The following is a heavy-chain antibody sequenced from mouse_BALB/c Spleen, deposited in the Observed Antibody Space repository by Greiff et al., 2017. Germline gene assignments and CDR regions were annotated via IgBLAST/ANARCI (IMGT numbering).Heavy chain of an antibody. D-gene: IGHD3-3*01. Sequence: EVQLVESGGGLVQPGGSRKLSCAASGFTFSSFGMHWVRQAPEKGLEWVAYISSGSSTIYYADTVKGRFTISRDNPKNTLFLQMTSLRSEDTAMYYCARWGTGAMDYWGHGTSVTVPS. CDR3: ARWGTGAMDY. J-gene: IGHJ4*01. V-gene: IGHV5-17*02. CDR2: ISSGSSTI. CDR1: GFTFSSFG.